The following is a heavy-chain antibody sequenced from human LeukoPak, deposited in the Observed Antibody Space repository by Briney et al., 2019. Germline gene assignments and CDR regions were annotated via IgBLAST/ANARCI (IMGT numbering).Heavy chain of an antibody. J-gene: IGHJ4*02. V-gene: IGHV3-7*01. CDR1: GFTFSRYW. Sequence: SGGSLRLSCAASGFTFSRYWMTWVRQAPGKGLEWVANIKQDGSEKYYVDSLKGRLTISRDNAKNSLYLQVNSLRVEDTAMYYCARGWQGDPLLDFWGQGTLVTVSS. D-gene: IGHD3-16*01. CDR3: ARGWQGDPLLDF. CDR2: IKQDGSEK.